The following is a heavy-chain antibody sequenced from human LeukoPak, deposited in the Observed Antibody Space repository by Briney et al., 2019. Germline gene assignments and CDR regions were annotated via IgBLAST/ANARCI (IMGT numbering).Heavy chain of an antibody. CDR3: ASATYDSSGYFIR. V-gene: IGHV4-61*02. D-gene: IGHD3-22*01. Sequence: PSETLSLTCTVSGGSISSGSYYWSWIRQPAGKGLEWIGRIYTSGSTNYNPSLKSRVTISVDTSKNQFSLKLSSVTAADTAVYYCASATYDSSGYFIRWGQGTLVTVSS. CDR2: IYTSGST. J-gene: IGHJ4*02. CDR1: GGSISSGSYY.